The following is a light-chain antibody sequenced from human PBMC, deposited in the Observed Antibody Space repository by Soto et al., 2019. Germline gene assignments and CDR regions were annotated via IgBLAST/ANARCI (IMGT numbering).Light chain of an antibody. CDR3: QQYDIWPPYT. J-gene: IGKJ2*01. V-gene: IGKV3-15*01. CDR1: QSVSSN. CDR2: GAS. Sequence: EIVMTQSPATLSVSPGERATLSGRASQSVSSNLAWYQQKPGQAPRLLIYGASTRATGIPARFSGSGSGTEFTLTISSLQSEDFAIYYCQQYDIWPPYTFGQGTKVDIK.